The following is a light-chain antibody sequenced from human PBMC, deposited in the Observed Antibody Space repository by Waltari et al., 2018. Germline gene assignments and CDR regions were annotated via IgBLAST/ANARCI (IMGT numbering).Light chain of an antibody. CDR1: GGRIASNF. V-gene: IGLV6-57*02. CDR2: QDD. J-gene: IGLJ3*02. CDR3: HSYDNNHHWV. Sequence: NFMLTQPHSVSVSPGKTVTISCTVSGGRIASNFVQWSQQRPGSAPTTVIYQDDQRPSGVPDRFSGSIDSSSNSASLTISGLKTEDAADYYCHSYDNNHHWVFGGGTKLTVL.